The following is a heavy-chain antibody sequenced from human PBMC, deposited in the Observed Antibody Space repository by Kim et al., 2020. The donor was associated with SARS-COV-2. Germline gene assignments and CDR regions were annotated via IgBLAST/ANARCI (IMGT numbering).Heavy chain of an antibody. D-gene: IGHD3-16*02. CDR3: ARRAITFGGVIARGVWFDP. Sequence: GESLKISCKGSGYSFTSYWIGWVRQMPGKGLEWMGIIYPGDSDTRYSPSFQGQVTISADKSISTAYLQWSSLKASDTAMYYCARRAITFGGVIARGVWFDPWGQGTLVTVSS. V-gene: IGHV5-51*01. CDR1: GYSFTSYW. J-gene: IGHJ5*02. CDR2: IYPGDSDT.